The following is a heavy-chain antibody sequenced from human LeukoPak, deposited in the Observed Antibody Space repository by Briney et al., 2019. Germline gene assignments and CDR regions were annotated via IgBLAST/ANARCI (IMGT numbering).Heavy chain of an antibody. CDR2: SGSGGST. Sequence: PGGSLRLSCAASGFTFSSYAMSWARQAPGKGLEWVSGSGSGGSTHYADSVKGRFTISRDNSKNTLYLQMNSLRAEDTAVYYCAKDFWSGYYPNYWGQGTLVTVSS. J-gene: IGHJ4*02. CDR3: AKDFWSGYYPNY. D-gene: IGHD3-3*01. V-gene: IGHV3-23*01. CDR1: GFTFSSYA.